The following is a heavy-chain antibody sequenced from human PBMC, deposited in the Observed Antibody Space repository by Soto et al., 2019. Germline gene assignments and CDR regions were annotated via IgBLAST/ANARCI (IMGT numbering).Heavy chain of an antibody. J-gene: IGHJ4*02. CDR2: ISSSGGTT. CDR3: AKGRYSSEY. V-gene: IGHV3-23*01. Sequence: GGSLRLSCAASGFTFSSYVMTWVRQAPGKGLEWVSTISSSGGTTYYADPVKGRFTISRDNSKDSLYLQMNSLRAEDTAVYYCAKGRYSSEYWGQGTRVTVSS. D-gene: IGHD5-18*01. CDR1: GFTFSSYV.